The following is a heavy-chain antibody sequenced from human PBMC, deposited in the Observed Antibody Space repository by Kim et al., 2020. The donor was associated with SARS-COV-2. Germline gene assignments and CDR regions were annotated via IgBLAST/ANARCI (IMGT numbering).Heavy chain of an antibody. CDR1: GFTFSSYA. Sequence: GGSLRLSCAASGFTFSSYAMSWVRQAPGKGLEWVSAISGSGGSTYYADSVKGRFTISRDNSKNTLYLQRNSLKAEDTAVYYCAKDQTSILDWYYVFWIGYSLFRDYYYGMLVWGEGTTVTVSS. J-gene: IGHJ6*04. D-gene: IGHD3-3*01. CDR2: ISGSGGST. V-gene: IGHV3-23*01. CDR3: AKDQTSILDWYYVFWIGYSLFRDYYYGMLV.